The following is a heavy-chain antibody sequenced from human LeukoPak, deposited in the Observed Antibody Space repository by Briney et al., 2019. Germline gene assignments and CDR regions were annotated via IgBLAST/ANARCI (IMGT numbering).Heavy chain of an antibody. CDR1: GGSISRSDYY. Sequence: SESLSLTCTVSGGSISRSDYYWDCIRQPPGKGLEWIGTIYYSGSTNYNPSLKSRITISVDTSKNQFSLKLSSVTAADTAVYYCARHGEDGSGNYYKRWFDSWGQGTLVTVSS. CDR2: IYYSGST. CDR3: ARHGEDGSGNYYKRWFDS. V-gene: IGHV4-39*01. J-gene: IGHJ5*01. D-gene: IGHD3-10*01.